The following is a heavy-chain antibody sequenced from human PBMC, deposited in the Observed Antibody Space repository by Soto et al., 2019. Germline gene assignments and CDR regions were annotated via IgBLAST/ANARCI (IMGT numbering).Heavy chain of an antibody. Sequence: SETLSLTCTVSVGSISSYYWSLIRQPAGEGLEWIGRIYTSASTNYNPSLKSRVTMSVDTSKNQFSLKLSSVTAADTPVYYCARDWLDTWWLDPWGQGTLVTVSS. D-gene: IGHD5-18*01. CDR2: IYTSAST. CDR3: ARDWLDTWWLDP. V-gene: IGHV4-4*07. CDR1: VGSISSYY. J-gene: IGHJ5*02.